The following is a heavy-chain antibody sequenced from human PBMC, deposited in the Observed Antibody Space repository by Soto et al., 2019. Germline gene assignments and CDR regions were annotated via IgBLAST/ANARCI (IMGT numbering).Heavy chain of an antibody. CDR2: IYYSGST. CDR3: ARRMSGSYADY. V-gene: IGHV4-59*08. Sequence: SETLSLTCTVSGGSISSYYWSWIRQPPGKGLEWIGYIYYSGSTNYNPSLKSRVTISVDTSKNQFSLKLSSVTAADTAVYYCARRMSGSYADYWGQGTLVTVSS. D-gene: IGHD1-26*01. J-gene: IGHJ4*02. CDR1: GGSISSYY.